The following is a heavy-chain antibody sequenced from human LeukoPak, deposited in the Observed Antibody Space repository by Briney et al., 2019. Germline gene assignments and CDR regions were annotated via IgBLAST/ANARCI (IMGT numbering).Heavy chain of an antibody. J-gene: IGHJ6*02. CDR1: GYTFTDYY. V-gene: IGHV1-2*02. D-gene: IGHD4-11*01. CDR3: ARDPHYSNYRIFYYYYGMDV. Sequence: GASVKVSCKASGYTFTDYYMNWVRQAPGQGLEWMGWINPNSGGTNYAQKFQGRVTMTRDTSISTAYMELSGLRSDDTAVYYCARDPHYSNYRIFYYYYGMDVWGQGTTVTVSS. CDR2: INPNSGGT.